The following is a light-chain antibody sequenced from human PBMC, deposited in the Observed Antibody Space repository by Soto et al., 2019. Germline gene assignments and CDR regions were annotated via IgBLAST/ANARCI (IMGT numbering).Light chain of an antibody. Sequence: QSVLTQPPSASGTPGQRVTISCSGSSSNIGSNYVYWYQQLPGTAPKLLIYRNNQRPSGVPDRFSGSKSGTSASLAISGLRSEDEADYHCAAWDDSLSGYVLGTGTKVTV. CDR1: SSNIGSNY. CDR3: AAWDDSLSGYV. V-gene: IGLV1-47*01. CDR2: RNN. J-gene: IGLJ1*01.